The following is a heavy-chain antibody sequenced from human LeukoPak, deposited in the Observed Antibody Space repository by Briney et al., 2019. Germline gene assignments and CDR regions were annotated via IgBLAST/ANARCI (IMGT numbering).Heavy chain of an antibody. Sequence: GGSLRLSCAASGFTFSSYTMNWVRQAPGKGLEWVSYISSSSSTIYYADSVKGRFTISRDNAKNSLYLQINSLRAEDTAVYYCARKDSSSWSYYYMDVWGKGTTVTVSS. D-gene: IGHD6-13*01. CDR3: ARKDSSSWSYYYMDV. CDR1: GFTFSSYT. CDR2: ISSSSSTI. J-gene: IGHJ6*03. V-gene: IGHV3-48*01.